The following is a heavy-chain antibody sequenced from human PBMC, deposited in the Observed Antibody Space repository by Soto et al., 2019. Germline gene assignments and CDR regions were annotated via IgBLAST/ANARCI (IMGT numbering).Heavy chain of an antibody. Sequence: PGESLKISCKASRYIFNIYWIGWVRQMPGKGLEWMGVIYPGDSDTRYSPSFQGQVYISVDKSISTAYLRWSSLKASDTAIYYCVRPDIPSRSSGYQYPFDFWGQGTQVTVSS. CDR2: IYPGDSDT. CDR3: VRPDIPSRSSGYQYPFDF. V-gene: IGHV5-51*01. D-gene: IGHD3-22*01. J-gene: IGHJ4*02. CDR1: RYIFNIYW.